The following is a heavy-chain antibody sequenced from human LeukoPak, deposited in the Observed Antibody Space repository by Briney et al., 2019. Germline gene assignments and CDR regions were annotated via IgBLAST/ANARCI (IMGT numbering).Heavy chain of an antibody. D-gene: IGHD2-21*01. CDR1: GFTFSNYG. CDR3: AKRGGDDTNCYYFHY. CDR2: ISYDGSNT. Sequence: GGSLRLSCAASGFTFSNYGMHWVRQAPGKGLEWVAAISYDGSNTYYADSVKGRFTISRDNSKNTLYLQMNSLRAEDTAVYYCAKRGGDDTNCYYFHYWGQGTLVTVSS. J-gene: IGHJ4*02. V-gene: IGHV3-30*18.